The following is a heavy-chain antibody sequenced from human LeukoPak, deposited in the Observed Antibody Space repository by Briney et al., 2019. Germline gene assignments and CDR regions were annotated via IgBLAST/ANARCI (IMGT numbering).Heavy chain of an antibody. Sequence: PGRSLRLSCTASGFTFGDYAMSWVRQAPGKGLEWVGFIISKAYGGTTEYAASVKGRFTISRDDSKSIAYLQMNSLKTEDTAVYYCTSPEDYYGMGVWGQGTTVTVSS. CDR1: GFTFGDYA. CDR2: IISKAYGGTT. D-gene: IGHD1-14*01. V-gene: IGHV3-49*04. J-gene: IGHJ6*02. CDR3: TSPEDYYGMGV.